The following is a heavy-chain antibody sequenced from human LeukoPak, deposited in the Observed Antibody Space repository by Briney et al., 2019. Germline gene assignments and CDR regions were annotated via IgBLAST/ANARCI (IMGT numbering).Heavy chain of an antibody. CDR3: ARDGSGLGVGGWSDF. D-gene: IGHD3-16*01. J-gene: IGHJ5*01. V-gene: IGHV3-33*01. Sequence: GGSLRLSCVASGFTFNKYGVHWVRQAPGKGLEWVAVIWYDGSYEYYADSVKGRLAISRDNEKNTVNLQMNSLRVEDSAVYYCARDGSGLGVGGWSDFWGQGTLVTVSS. CDR1: GFTFNKYG. CDR2: IWYDGSYE.